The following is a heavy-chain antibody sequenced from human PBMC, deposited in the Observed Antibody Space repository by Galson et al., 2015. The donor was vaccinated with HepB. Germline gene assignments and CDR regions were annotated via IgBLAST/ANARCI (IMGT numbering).Heavy chain of an antibody. CDR2: ISYDGSNK. CDR1: GFTFSSYG. D-gene: IGHD3-10*01. J-gene: IGHJ4*02. CDR3: AKGRMVRGPFDY. Sequence: SLRLSCAASGFTFSSYGMHWVRQAPGKGLEWVAVISYDGSNKYYADSVKGRFAISRGNSKNTLYLQMNSLRAEDTAVYYCAKGRMVRGPFDYWGQGTLVTVSS. V-gene: IGHV3-30*18.